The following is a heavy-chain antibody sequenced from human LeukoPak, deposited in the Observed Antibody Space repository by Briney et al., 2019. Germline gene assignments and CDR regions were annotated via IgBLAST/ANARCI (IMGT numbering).Heavy chain of an antibody. CDR1: GFTFSSYA. V-gene: IGHV3-30*01. D-gene: IGHD6-19*01. CDR3: ARAAAAVAYYYYYYMDV. J-gene: IGHJ6*03. Sequence: PGRSLRLSCAASGFTFSSYAMHWVRQAPGKGPEWVAVISYDGSNKYYADSVKGRFTISRDNSKNTLYLQMNSLRAEDTAVYYCARAAAAVAYYYYYYMDVWGKGTTVTVSS. CDR2: ISYDGSNK.